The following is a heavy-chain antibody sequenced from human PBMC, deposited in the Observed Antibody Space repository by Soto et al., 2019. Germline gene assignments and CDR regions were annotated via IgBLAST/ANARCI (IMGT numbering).Heavy chain of an antibody. CDR1: GYTFTNYD. CDR2: MNPKSGNT. V-gene: IGHV1-8*01. CDR3: VRVYGEIDY. Sequence: QVQLVQSGAEVKKPGASVKVSCKASGYTFTNYDINWVRQATGQGLEWMGWMNPKSGNTGYAQQFQGRVIMTRSTSISRAYLELSSLRSEDTAVYYCVRVYGEIDYWGKGTLVTVSS. D-gene: IGHD4-17*01. J-gene: IGHJ4*02.